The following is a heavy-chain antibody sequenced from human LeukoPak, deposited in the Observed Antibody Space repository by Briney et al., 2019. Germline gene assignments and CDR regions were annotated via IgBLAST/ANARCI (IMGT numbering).Heavy chain of an antibody. CDR3: ARDRSLGIDAFDI. CDR1: GFTFSTYA. J-gene: IGHJ3*02. Sequence: GGSLRLSCAASGFTFSTYAMSWVRQAPGKGLEWVSGISNSGSSTYYADSVKGRFTISRDKSRNTLYLQMNSLRAEDTAVYYCARDRSLGIDAFDIWGPGTMVTVSS. CDR2: ISNSGSST. V-gene: IGHV3-23*01. D-gene: IGHD6-13*01.